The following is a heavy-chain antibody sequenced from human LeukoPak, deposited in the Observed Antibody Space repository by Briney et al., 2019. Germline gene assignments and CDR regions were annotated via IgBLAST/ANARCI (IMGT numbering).Heavy chain of an antibody. V-gene: IGHV4-39*07. CDR1: GGSISSSSYY. CDR3: ARGAYYYDSSGLRFDY. D-gene: IGHD3-22*01. J-gene: IGHJ4*02. Sequence: TSETLSLTCTVSGGSISSSSYYWGWIRQPPGKGLEWIGSIYYSGSTYYNPSLKSRVTMSVDTSKNQFSLKLSSVTAADTAVYYCARGAYYYDSSGLRFDYWGQGTLVTVSS. CDR2: IYYSGST.